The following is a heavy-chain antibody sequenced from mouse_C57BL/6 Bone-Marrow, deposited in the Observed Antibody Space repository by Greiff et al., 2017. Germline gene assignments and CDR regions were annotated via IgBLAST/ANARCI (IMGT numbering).Heavy chain of an antibody. CDR1: GYTFTSYG. D-gene: IGHD1-1*01. CDR2: IYPRSGNT. V-gene: IGHV1-81*01. J-gene: IGHJ4*01. CDR3: AKRGLFITTVVATYYYAMDY. Sequence: VQLVESGAELARPGASVKLSCKASGYTFTSYGISWVKQRTGQGLEWIGEIYPRSGNTYYNEKFKGKATLTADKSSSTAYMELRSLTSEGSAVYFCAKRGLFITTVVATYYYAMDYWGQGTSVTVSS.